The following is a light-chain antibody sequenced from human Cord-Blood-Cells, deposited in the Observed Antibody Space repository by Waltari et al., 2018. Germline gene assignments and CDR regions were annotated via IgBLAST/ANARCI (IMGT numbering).Light chain of an antibody. CDR2: DAS. CDR1: QSVSSY. Sequence: EIVLTQSQATLSLSPGERATLSCRASQSVSSYLAWYQQKPGQAPRLLIYDASNRATGIPARFSGRGSGTDFTLTISSLEPEDFAVYYCQQRSNWITFGQGTRLEIK. V-gene: IGKV3-11*01. J-gene: IGKJ5*01. CDR3: QQRSNWIT.